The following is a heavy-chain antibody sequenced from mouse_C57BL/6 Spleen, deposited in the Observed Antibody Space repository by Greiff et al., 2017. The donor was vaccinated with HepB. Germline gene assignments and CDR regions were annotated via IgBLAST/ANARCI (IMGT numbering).Heavy chain of an antibody. CDR1: GFSLTSYG. V-gene: IGHV2-5*01. D-gene: IGHD1-1*01. J-gene: IGHJ1*03. Sequence: VQLQQSGPGLVQPSQSLSITCTVSGFSLTSYGVHWVRQSPGKGLEWLGVIWRGGSTDYNAAFMSRLSITKDNSKSQVFFKMNSLQADDTAIYYCAKPFYYYGSSYWYFDVWGTGTTVTVSS. CDR2: IWRGGST. CDR3: AKPFYYYGSSYWYFDV.